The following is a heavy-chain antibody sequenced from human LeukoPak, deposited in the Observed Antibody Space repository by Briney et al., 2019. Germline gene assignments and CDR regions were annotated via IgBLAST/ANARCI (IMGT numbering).Heavy chain of an antibody. V-gene: IGHV3-11*04. CDR2: ISSSAGTI. D-gene: IGHD4-17*01. Sequence: GGSLRLSCAASGFTFRDYYMSWIRPAPGRGLEWISYISSSAGTINYVDSVKGRFTISRDNAKNSLYLKMDSLRVEDTAVYYCATSVTRRRLDWFIDLWGRGTLVSVSS. CDR1: GFTFRDYY. CDR3: ATSVTRRRLDWFIDL. J-gene: IGHJ2*01.